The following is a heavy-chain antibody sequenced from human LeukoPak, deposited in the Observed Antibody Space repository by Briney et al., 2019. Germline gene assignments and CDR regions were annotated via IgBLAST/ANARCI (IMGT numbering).Heavy chain of an antibody. V-gene: IGHV3-7*01. CDR1: GFTFSSYW. CDR2: INHNGNVN. D-gene: IGHD1-26*01. CDR3: AREVGTPQAFDI. Sequence: PGGSLRLSCAASGFTFSSYWMNWARQAPGKGLEWVASINHNGNVNYYVDSVKGRFTISRDNAKNSLYLQMNSLKAEDTAIYYCAREVGTPQAFDIWGQGTMVTVSS. J-gene: IGHJ3*02.